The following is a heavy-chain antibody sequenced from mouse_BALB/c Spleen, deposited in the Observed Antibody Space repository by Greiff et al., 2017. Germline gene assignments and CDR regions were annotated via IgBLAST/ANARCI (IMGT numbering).Heavy chain of an antibody. J-gene: IGHJ2*01. V-gene: IGHV5-6*01. CDR1: GFTFSSYG. CDR2: ISSGGSYT. CDR3: ARQGNRDYYGSSYDY. Sequence: EVKVVESGGDLVKPGGSLKLSCAASGFTFSSYGMSWVRQTPDKRLEWVATISSGGSYTYYPDSVKGRFTISRDNAKNTLYLQMSSLKSEDTAMYYCARQGNRDYYGSSYDYWGKGTTLTVSS. D-gene: IGHD1-1*01.